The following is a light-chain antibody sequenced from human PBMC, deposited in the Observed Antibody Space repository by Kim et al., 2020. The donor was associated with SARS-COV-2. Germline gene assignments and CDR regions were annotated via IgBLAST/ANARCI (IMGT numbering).Light chain of an antibody. Sequence: VSPGESATLSCRASQSVNTMLAWYQQKPGQAPRFLIYGASTRATGISTRFSGGGSGTEFTLTISSLQSEDSAVYYCQKYYDWPLAFGQGTKVDIK. CDR2: GAS. CDR3: QKYYDWPLA. V-gene: IGKV3-15*01. J-gene: IGKJ1*01. CDR1: QSVNTM.